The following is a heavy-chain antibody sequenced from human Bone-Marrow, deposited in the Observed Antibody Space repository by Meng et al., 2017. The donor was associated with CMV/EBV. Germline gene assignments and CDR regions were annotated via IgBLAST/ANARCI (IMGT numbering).Heavy chain of an antibody. CDR1: GFTFSRYW. Sequence: GESLKISCAASGFTFSRYWMTWVRQAPGKGLEWVANIKQDGSEKYYVDSVKGRFTISRDNAKKSLNLQMNSLRAEDTAVYYCARILRGDFWSGYYYYYYYGMDVCGQGTTVTVSS. V-gene: IGHV3-7*01. J-gene: IGHJ6*02. D-gene: IGHD3-3*01. CDR2: IKQDGSEK. CDR3: ARILRGDFWSGYYYYYYYGMDV.